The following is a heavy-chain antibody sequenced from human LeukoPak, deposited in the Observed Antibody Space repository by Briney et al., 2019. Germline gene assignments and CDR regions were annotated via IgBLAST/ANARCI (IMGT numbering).Heavy chain of an antibody. J-gene: IGHJ6*03. V-gene: IGHV1-2*02. CDR1: GYTFTSYA. CDR2: INPNSGGT. Sequence: ASVKVSCKASGYTFTSYAMNWVRQAPGQGLEWMGWINPNSGGTNYAQKFQGRVTMTRDTSISTAYMELSRLRSDDTAVYYCARSPNYCSGGSCYSYYYYYYMDVWGKGTTATVPS. D-gene: IGHD2-15*01. CDR3: ARSPNYCSGGSCYSYYYYYYMDV.